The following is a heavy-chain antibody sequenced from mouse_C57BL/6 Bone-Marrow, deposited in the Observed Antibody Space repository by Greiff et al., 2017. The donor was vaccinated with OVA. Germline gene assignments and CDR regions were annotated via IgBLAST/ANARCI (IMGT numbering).Heavy chain of an antibody. Sequence: EVQLQQSGPELVKPGASVKKSCKASGYTFTDYYMNWVKQSHGKSLEWIGDINPNNGGTSYNQKFKGKATLTVDKSSSTAYMELRSLTSEDSAVYYCAKLLRSYWYFDVWGTGTTVTVSS. J-gene: IGHJ1*03. D-gene: IGHD1-1*01. V-gene: IGHV1-26*01. CDR2: INPNNGGT. CDR1: GYTFTDYY. CDR3: AKLLRSYWYFDV.